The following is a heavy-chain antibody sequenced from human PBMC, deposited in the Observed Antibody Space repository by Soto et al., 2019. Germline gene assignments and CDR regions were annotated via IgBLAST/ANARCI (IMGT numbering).Heavy chain of an antibody. D-gene: IGHD3-22*01. V-gene: IGHV5-51*01. Sequence: PGESLKISCKGSGDSFTSYWIGWVRQMPGKGLEWMGIIYPGDSDTRYSPSFQGQVTISADKSISTAYLQWSSLKASDTAMYYCARHSYYYDSSGYYIADGMDVWGQGTTVTAP. CDR1: GDSFTSYW. CDR2: IYPGDSDT. J-gene: IGHJ6*02. CDR3: ARHSYYYDSSGYYIADGMDV.